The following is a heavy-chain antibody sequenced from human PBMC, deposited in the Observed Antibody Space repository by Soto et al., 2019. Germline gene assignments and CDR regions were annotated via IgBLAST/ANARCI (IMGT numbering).Heavy chain of an antibody. CDR1: GGSFSGYY. Sequence: SETLSLTCAVYGGSFSGYYWSWIRQPPGKGLEWIGEINHSGSTNYNPSLKSRVTISVDTSKNQFSLKLSSVTAAETACYYCARAPRYCSSTSCYGGGSYYYYYYMDVWGKGTTVTVSS. CDR3: ARAPRYCSSTSCYGGGSYYYYYYMDV. CDR2: INHSGST. D-gene: IGHD2-2*01. J-gene: IGHJ6*03. V-gene: IGHV4-34*01.